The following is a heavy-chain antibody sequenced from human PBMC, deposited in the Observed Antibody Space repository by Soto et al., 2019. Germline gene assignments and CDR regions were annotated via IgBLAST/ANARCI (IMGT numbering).Heavy chain of an antibody. CDR3: ARVLGWFWSGYYYYHYALDV. CDR1: GGSISSYY. Sequence: SETLSLTCTVSGGSISSYYWSWIRQTPGKGLEWIGDIYYSGSTNYNPSLKSRVTISVDTSKNQFSLKLSSVTAADTAVYYCARVLGWFWSGYYYYHYALDVWGQGTTVTVSS. J-gene: IGHJ6*02. D-gene: IGHD3-3*01. V-gene: IGHV4-59*01. CDR2: IYYSGST.